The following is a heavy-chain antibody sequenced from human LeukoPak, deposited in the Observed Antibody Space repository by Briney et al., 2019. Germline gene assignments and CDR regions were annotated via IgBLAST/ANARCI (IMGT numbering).Heavy chain of an antibody. J-gene: IGHJ4*02. CDR3: ARSTVTNYFDY. CDR2: ISRGGSTI. D-gene: IGHD4-11*01. V-gene: IGHV3-48*03. Sequence: GGSLRLSCAASGFTSSSYEMNWVRQAPGKGLEWISYISRGGSTINYAGSVKGRFTISRDDAKHSLYLQMNSLRAEDTAVYYCARSTVTNYFDYWGLGSLVTVSS. CDR1: GFTSSSYE.